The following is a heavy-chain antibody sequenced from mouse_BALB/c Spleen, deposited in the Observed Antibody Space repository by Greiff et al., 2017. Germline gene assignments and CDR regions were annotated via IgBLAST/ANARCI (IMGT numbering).Heavy chain of an antibody. Sequence: VQLQQSGAELAKPGASVKMSCKASGYTFTSYWMHWVKQRPGQGLEWIGYINPSTGYTEYNQKFKDKATLTADKSSSTAYMQLSSLTSEDSAVYYCARSLLGHAMDYWGQGTSVTVSS. CDR2: INPSTGYT. CDR3: ARSLLGHAMDY. D-gene: IGHD2-12*01. CDR1: GYTFTSYW. J-gene: IGHJ4*01. V-gene: IGHV1-7*01.